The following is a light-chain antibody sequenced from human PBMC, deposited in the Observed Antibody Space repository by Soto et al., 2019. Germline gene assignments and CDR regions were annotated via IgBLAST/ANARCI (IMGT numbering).Light chain of an antibody. Sequence: QSALTQPASVSGSPGQSITISCTGTSSDVGGYNYVSWYQQHPGKAPKLMLYEVSNRPSGISNRFSGSKSGNTASLTISGLQAEDEADYYYSSYTSSSTLCVFGTGTKLTVL. CDR3: SSYTSSSTLCV. CDR2: EVS. V-gene: IGLV2-14*01. J-gene: IGLJ1*01. CDR1: SSDVGGYNY.